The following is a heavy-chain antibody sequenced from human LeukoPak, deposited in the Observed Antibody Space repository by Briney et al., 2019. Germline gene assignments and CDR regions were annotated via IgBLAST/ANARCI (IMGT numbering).Heavy chain of an antibody. CDR2: INPGNSDT. CDR3: ARQGVNKWFDP. J-gene: IGHJ5*02. V-gene: IGHV5-51*01. Sequence: GESLKISCKGSGYSFTSYWIGWVRQMPGKGLEWMGIINPGNSDTRYSPSFQGQVTILADKSINTAYLQWSSLKASDTAMYYCARQGVNKWFDPWGQGTLVTVSS. CDR1: GYSFTSYW. D-gene: IGHD3-3*01.